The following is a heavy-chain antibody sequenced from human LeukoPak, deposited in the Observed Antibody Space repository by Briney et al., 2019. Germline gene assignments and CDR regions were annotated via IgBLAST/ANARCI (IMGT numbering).Heavy chain of an antibody. V-gene: IGHV1-8*01. J-gene: IGHJ5*02. D-gene: IGHD6-19*01. CDR1: GYTFTSYD. CDR3: ARRIGIAVAPVP. CDR2: MNPNSGNT. Sequence: ASVKVSCKASGYTFTSYDINWVRQATGQGLEWMGWMNPNSGNTGYAQKFQGRVTMPRNTSVSTAYMELSSLRSEDTAVYYCARRIGIAVAPVPWGQGTLVTVSS.